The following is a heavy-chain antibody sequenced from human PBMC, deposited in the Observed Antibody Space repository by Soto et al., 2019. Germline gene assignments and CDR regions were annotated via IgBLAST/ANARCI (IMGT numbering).Heavy chain of an antibody. V-gene: IGHV4-34*01. CDR3: ARGPPGGNLNYYYYMDV. J-gene: IGHJ6*03. CDR1: GGSISSYY. CDR2: INHSGST. Sequence: PSETLSLTCTVSGGSISSYYWSWIRQPPGKGLEWIGEINHSGSTNYNPSLKSRVTISVDTSKNQFSLKLSSVTAADTAVYYCARGPPGGNLNYYYYMDVWGKGTTVTVSS. D-gene: IGHD4-4*01.